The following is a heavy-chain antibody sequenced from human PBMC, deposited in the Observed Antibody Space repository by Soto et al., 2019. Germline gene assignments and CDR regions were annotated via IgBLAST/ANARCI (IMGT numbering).Heavy chain of an antibody. CDR1: GGTFSSYA. V-gene: IGHV1-69*13. D-gene: IGHD5-18*01. Sequence: SVKVSCKASGGTFSSYAISWVRQAPGQGLEWMGGIIPIFGTANYAQKFQGRVTITADESTSTAYMELSSLRSEDTAVYYCARLGVDTAMVPDDYWGQGTLVTAPQ. J-gene: IGHJ4*02. CDR3: ARLGVDTAMVPDDY. CDR2: IIPIFGTA.